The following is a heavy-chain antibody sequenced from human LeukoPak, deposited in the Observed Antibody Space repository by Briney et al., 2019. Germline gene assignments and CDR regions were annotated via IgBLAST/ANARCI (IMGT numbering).Heavy chain of an antibody. CDR2: IDVTTGIS. J-gene: IGHJ4*02. V-gene: IGHV3-23*01. CDR1: GFTFSTYS. CDR3: AKGQGYNYGDSIDY. D-gene: IGHD4-17*01. Sequence: GGSLRLSCAASGFTFSTYSMSWVRQAPGKGLEWVSTIDVTTGISDYADSVKGRFTISRDNSKNTLYLQMNSLRDEDTAVYHCAKGQGYNYGDSIDYWGQGTLVTVSS.